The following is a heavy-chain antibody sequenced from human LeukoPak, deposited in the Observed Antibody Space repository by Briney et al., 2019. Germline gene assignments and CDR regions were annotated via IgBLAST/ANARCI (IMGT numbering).Heavy chain of an antibody. CDR2: INHSGST. CDR1: GGSFSGYY. V-gene: IGHV4-34*01. D-gene: IGHD1-14*01. J-gene: IGHJ4*02. Sequence: SETPSLTCAVYGGSFSGYYWSWIRQPPGKGLEWIGEINHSGSTNYNPSLKSRVTISVDTSKNQFSLKLSSVTAADTAVYYCARGSGIPDYWGQGTLVTVSS. CDR3: ARGSGIPDY.